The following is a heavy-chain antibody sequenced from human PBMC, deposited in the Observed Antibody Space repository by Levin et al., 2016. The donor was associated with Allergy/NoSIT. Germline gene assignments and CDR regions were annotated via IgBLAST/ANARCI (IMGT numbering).Heavy chain of an antibody. D-gene: IGHD2-8*01. CDR1: GYTFTDYG. J-gene: IGHJ4*02. CDR3: ARALASANSGGDIVLIGVLDH. V-gene: IGHV1-18*01. Sequence: ASVKVSCKASGYTFTDYGISWVRQAPGQGLEWMGWISVYNGNTNYAQKLQGRVTMTTDTSTSTAYMELRSLRSDDTALYYCARALASANSGGDIVLIGVLDHWGQGTLVTVSS. CDR2: ISVYNGNT.